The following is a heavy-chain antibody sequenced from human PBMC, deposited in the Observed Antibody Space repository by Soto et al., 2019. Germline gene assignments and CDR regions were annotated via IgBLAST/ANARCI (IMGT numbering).Heavy chain of an antibody. D-gene: IGHD3-3*01. CDR2: INWNSADI. V-gene: IGHV3-9*01. J-gene: IGHJ6*03. Sequence: EVQLVESGGGLVQPGRSLKLSCAASGFTFDEYTMHWVRQAPGKGLEWVSGINWNSADIGYADSVKGRFAISRDNAKNSLYLQMNSLRAEDTAFYYCVKDGRFLGQMLYYYMDVWGKGTTLTVSS. CDR1: GFTFDEYT. CDR3: VKDGRFLGQMLYYYMDV.